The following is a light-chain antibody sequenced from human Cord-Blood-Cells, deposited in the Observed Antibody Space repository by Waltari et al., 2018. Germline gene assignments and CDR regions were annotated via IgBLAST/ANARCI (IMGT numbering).Light chain of an antibody. CDR3: CSYAGSSTGV. CDR2: DTS. V-gene: IGLV7-46*01. J-gene: IGLJ3*02. Sequence: QAVVTQEPSLTVSPGGTVTLTCGSSTGAVTSGHYPDWFQQKPGQAPRTLIYDTSNKHSWTPARFAGSILGGKAALTLSGAQAEDEAEYYCCSYAGSSTGVFGGGTKLTVL. CDR1: TGAVTSGHY.